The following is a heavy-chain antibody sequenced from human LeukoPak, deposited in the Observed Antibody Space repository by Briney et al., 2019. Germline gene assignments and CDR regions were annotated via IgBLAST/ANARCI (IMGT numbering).Heavy chain of an antibody. CDR2: IYYSGST. V-gene: IGHV4-31*03. CDR3: ARGPGGRVSLLNEGPYYMDV. D-gene: IGHD1-26*01. J-gene: IGHJ6*03. CDR1: GGSISSGGYY. Sequence: SETLSLTCTVSGGSISSGGYYWSWIRQHPGKGLEWIGYIYYSGSTYYNPSLKSRVTISVDTSKNQFSLKLSSVTAADTAVYYCARGPGGRVSLLNEGPYYMDVWGKGTTVTVSS.